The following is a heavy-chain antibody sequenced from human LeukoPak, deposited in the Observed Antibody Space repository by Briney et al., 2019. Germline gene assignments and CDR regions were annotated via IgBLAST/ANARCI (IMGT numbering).Heavy chain of an antibody. D-gene: IGHD4-17*01. CDR2: FDLEDGET. CDR3: ATWVGDYHSGFDY. Sequence: GSVKVSCKVPGYTLTELSMHWVRQAPGKGLEWMGGFDLEDGETIYAQKFQGRVTMTEDTSTDTAYMELSSLRSEDTAVYYCATWVGDYHSGFDYWGQGTLVTVSS. V-gene: IGHV1-24*01. CDR1: GYTLTELS. J-gene: IGHJ4*02.